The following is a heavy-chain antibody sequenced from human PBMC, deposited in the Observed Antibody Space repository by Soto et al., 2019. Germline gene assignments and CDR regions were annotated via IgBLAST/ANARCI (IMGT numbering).Heavy chain of an antibody. CDR2: IWYDGSNK. V-gene: IGHV3-33*01. J-gene: IGHJ1*01. CDR1: GFTFSSYG. CDR3: ARDQVEEIRGIQH. Sequence: GGSLRLSCAASGFTFSSYGMHWVRQAPGKGLEWVAVIWYDGSNKYYADSVKGRFTISRDNSKNTLYLQMNSLRAEDTAVYYCARDQVEEIRGIQHWGQGTLVTVSS. D-gene: IGHD2-15*01.